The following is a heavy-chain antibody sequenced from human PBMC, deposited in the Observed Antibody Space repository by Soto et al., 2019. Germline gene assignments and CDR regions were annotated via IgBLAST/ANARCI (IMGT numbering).Heavy chain of an antibody. D-gene: IGHD2-15*01. CDR1: GYTFTIYG. CDR3: ARCSGGSYNWFDP. Sequence: ASVKVSCKASGYTFTIYGISCVLQSPGQGLDWMGCISAYNGNTNYAQKLQGRVTMTTDTSTSTAYMELRSLRSDDTAVYYCARCSGGSYNWFDPWGQGTLVTVSS. V-gene: IGHV1-18*01. J-gene: IGHJ5*02. CDR2: ISAYNGNT.